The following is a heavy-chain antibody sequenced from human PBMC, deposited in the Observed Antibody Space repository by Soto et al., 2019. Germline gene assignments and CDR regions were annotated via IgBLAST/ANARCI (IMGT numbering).Heavy chain of an antibody. J-gene: IGHJ4*02. CDR1: GYTFTSYG. V-gene: IGHV1-18*01. Sequence: GASVKVSCKASGYTFTSYGISRVRQAPGQGLEWMGWISAYNGNTNYAQKLQGRVTMTTDTSTSTAYMELRSLRSDDTAVYFCARYNAASGTYYFDYWGRGALVTVSS. CDR2: ISAYNGNT. CDR3: ARYNAASGTYYFDY. D-gene: IGHD6-13*01.